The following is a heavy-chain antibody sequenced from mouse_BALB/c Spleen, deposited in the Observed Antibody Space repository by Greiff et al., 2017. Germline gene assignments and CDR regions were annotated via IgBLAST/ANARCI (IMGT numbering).Heavy chain of an antibody. CDR2: INPNNGGT. D-gene: IGHD1-1*01. V-gene: IGHV1-18*01. J-gene: IGHJ3*01. CDR3: ARLDGSSYGFAY. Sequence: VHVKQSGPELVKPGASVKIPCKASGYTFTDYNMDWVKQSHGKSLEWIGDINPNNGGTIYNQKFKGKATLTVDKSSSTAYMELRSLTSEDTAVYYCARLDGSSYGFAYWGQGTLVTVSA. CDR1: GYTFTDYN.